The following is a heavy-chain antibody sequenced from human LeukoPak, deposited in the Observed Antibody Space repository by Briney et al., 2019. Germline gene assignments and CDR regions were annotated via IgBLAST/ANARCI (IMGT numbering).Heavy chain of an antibody. CDR1: GFTFSRHA. CDR3: VFFFKQKTAYEIDY. J-gene: IGHJ4*02. D-gene: IGHD2-21*01. V-gene: IGHV3-23*01. CDR2: CGGSAGST. Sequence: GACLTLACAPAGFTFSRHAMSWVRQAPGKRRKWVSACGGSAGSTHYADSVKGRFTISRDNSKNTLYLQMNSLRAEDKAVYYCVFFFKQKTAYEIDYWGQGTLVTVSS.